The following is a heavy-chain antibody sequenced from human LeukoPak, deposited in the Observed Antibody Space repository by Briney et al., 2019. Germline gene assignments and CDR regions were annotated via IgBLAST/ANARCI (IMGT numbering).Heavy chain of an antibody. CDR2: INSDGSST. Sequence: GGSLRLSCAASGFTFNRYWMHWVRQVPGKGLVWVSRINSDGSSTTYADSVKGRFTISRDNARNTLYLQMNSLRAEDTAVYYCARGRGTIYMFDYWGQGTPVTVSS. D-gene: IGHD2/OR15-2a*01. V-gene: IGHV3-74*01. J-gene: IGHJ4*02. CDR1: GFTFNRYW. CDR3: ARGRGTIYMFDY.